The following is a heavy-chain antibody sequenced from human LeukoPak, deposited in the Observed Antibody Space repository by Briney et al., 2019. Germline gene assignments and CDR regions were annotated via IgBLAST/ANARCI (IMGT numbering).Heavy chain of an antibody. Sequence: SETLSLTCTVSGDSIDSYYWSWIRQPPGKGLEWIGYIYYRGTTSYNPFLKSRVTISVDTSKNQFSLKLNSVTAADTAVYYCARVPISTTARGYFDYWGQGTLVTVSS. CDR2: IYYRGTT. D-gene: IGHD4-17*01. CDR1: GDSIDSYY. CDR3: ARVPISTTARGYFDY. J-gene: IGHJ4*02. V-gene: IGHV4-59*12.